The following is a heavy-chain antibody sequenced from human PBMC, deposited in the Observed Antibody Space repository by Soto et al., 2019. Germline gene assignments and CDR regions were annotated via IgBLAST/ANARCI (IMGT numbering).Heavy chain of an antibody. V-gene: IGHV3-23*01. CDR3: AKAEGVDRTYYYYGMDV. CDR2: ISGSGGST. J-gene: IGHJ6*02. D-gene: IGHD3-3*01. CDR1: GFTFSSYA. Sequence: GGSLRLSCAASGFTFSSYAMSWVRQAPGKGLEWVSAISGSGGSTYYADSVKGRFTISRDNSKNTLYLQMNSLRAEDTAVYYCAKAEGVDRTYYYYGMDVWGQGTTVTVSS.